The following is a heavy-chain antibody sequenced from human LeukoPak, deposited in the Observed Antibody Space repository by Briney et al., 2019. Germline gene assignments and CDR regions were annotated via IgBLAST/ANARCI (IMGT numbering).Heavy chain of an antibody. V-gene: IGHV3-7*01. CDR3: ARDLGGSFL. D-gene: IGHD2/OR15-2a*01. Sequence: GGSLRLSCAASRFTFSAYAMHWVRQAPGKGLEWVANIKQDGSEKYYVDSVKGRFTISRDNAKNSLYLQMNSLRAEDTAVYYCARDLGGSFLWGQGTLVTVSS. CDR2: IKQDGSEK. J-gene: IGHJ4*02. CDR1: RFTFSAYA.